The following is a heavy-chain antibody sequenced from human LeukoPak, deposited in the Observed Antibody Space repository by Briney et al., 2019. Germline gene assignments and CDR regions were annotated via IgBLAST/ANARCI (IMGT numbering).Heavy chain of an antibody. CDR3: VREKGLRYYYGSSGYYGSIDY. J-gene: IGHJ4*02. CDR1: ARSITRYY. CDR2: IYTSGST. Sequence: SETLSLTHTVDARSITRYYSSCIRQPAGKGLEWIGRIYTSGSTNYNPSLKSRVTISVDRSKNQFSLKLSSVTAADSAVYYCVREKGLRYYYGSSGYYGSIDYRGQGTLVTVSS. D-gene: IGHD3-22*01. V-gene: IGHV4-4*07.